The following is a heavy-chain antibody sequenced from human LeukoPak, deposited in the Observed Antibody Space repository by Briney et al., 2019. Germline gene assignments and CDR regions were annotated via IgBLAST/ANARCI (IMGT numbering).Heavy chain of an antibody. V-gene: IGHV3-33*06. Sequence: GGSLRLXCAVSGLDFGSHGFHWVRQAPGKGLEWVAAVWADGRTKDVAGSVKGRFTASRNNFENTVFLQMNDLRVEDTAMYYCAKDPARSMDVWGKGTTVIVSS. CDR3: AKDPARSMDV. J-gene: IGHJ6*03. CDR2: VWADGRTK. CDR1: GLDFGSHG.